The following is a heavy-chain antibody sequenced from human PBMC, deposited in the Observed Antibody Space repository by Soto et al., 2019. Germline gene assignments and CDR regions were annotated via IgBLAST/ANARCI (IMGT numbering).Heavy chain of an antibody. CDR3: ARQRPYYYGSGSYPIDY. J-gene: IGHJ4*02. CDR1: GGSISSYY. D-gene: IGHD3-10*01. Sequence: QVQLQESGPGLVKPSETLSLTCTVSGGSISSYYWSWIRQPPGKGLEWIGYIYYSGSTNYNPSLKSRVTISVDTSKNQFSLKLSSVTAADTAVYYCARQRPYYYGSGSYPIDYWGQGTLVTVSS. CDR2: IYYSGST. V-gene: IGHV4-59*08.